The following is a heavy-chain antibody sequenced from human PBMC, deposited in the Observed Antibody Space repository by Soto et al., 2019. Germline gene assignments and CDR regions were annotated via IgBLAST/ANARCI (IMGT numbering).Heavy chain of an antibody. J-gene: IGHJ4*02. CDR2: IYYSGST. V-gene: IGHV4-61*01. Sequence: SETLSLTCTVSGGSVSSGSYYWSWIRQPPGKGLEWIGYIYYSGSTNYNPSLKSRVTISVETSKNQFSLKLSSVTAADTAVYYCAILPSSWYFDYWGQGTLVTVSS. CDR3: AILPSSWYFDY. CDR1: GGSVSSGSYY. D-gene: IGHD6-13*01.